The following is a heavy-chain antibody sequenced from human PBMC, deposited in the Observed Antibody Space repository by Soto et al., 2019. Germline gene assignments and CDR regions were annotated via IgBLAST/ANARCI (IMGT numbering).Heavy chain of an antibody. CDR3: ARGARRGNLYYYYYGMDV. Sequence: HPGGSLRLSCAASGFTVSTNYMSWVRQAPGKGLEWVSVIYSGGSTYYADSVKGRFTISRDNSKNTLYLQMNSLRAEDTAVYYCARGARRGNLYYYYYGMDVWGQGTTVTVSS. D-gene: IGHD3-10*01. V-gene: IGHV3-53*01. CDR2: IYSGGST. CDR1: GFTVSTNY. J-gene: IGHJ6*02.